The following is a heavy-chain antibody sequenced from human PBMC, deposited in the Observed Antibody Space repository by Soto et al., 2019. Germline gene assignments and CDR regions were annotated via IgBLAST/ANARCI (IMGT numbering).Heavy chain of an antibody. CDR3: AREYYSSGTH. J-gene: IGHJ1*01. V-gene: IGHV3-74*01. Sequence: PGGSLRLSCAASGFTFSTYWMQWVRQVPGEGLMWVSSISENGGITAYADSVKGRFTISRDNAKNTLYLQMNGPRVEDTAIYYCAREYYSSGTHWGQGTLVTVSS. D-gene: IGHD3-10*01. CDR2: ISENGGIT. CDR1: GFTFSTYW.